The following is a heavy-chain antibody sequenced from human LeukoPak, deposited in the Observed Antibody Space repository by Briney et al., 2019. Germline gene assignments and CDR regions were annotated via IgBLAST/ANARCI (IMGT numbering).Heavy chain of an antibody. CDR2: ISSSSSYI. CDR3: ARDKLPTCSGVSCYPSYAFDI. Sequence: GGSLRLSCAASGFTFGTYSMNWVRQAPGKGLEWVSSISSSSSYIYYADSVKGRFTISRDNAKNSLYLQMNSLRAEETAVYYCARDKLPTCSGVSCYPSYAFDIWGQETMVTVSS. D-gene: IGHD2-15*01. V-gene: IGHV3-21*01. CDR1: GFTFGTYS. J-gene: IGHJ3*02.